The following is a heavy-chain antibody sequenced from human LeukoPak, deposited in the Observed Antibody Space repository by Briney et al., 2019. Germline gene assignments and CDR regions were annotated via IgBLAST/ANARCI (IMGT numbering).Heavy chain of an antibody. CDR1: GFTVSSNY. D-gene: IGHD3-10*01. CDR3: ARVAIGDYFDY. Sequence: TGGSLRLSCAASGFTVSSNYMSWVRQAPGKGLEWVSVIYSGGSTYYADSVKGRFTISRDNSKNTLYLQMNGLRAEDTAVYYCARVAIGDYFDYWGQGTLVTVSS. J-gene: IGHJ4*02. V-gene: IGHV3-53*01. CDR2: IYSGGST.